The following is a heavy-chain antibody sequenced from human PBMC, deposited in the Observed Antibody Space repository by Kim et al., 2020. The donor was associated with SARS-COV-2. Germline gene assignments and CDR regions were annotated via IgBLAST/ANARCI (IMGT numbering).Heavy chain of an antibody. Sequence: SLKSRVPISVDTSKNQFSLKLSSVTAADTAVYYCAKTYSSSSWSPHYYFDYWGQGTLVTVSS. D-gene: IGHD6-13*01. V-gene: IGHV4-39*01. J-gene: IGHJ4*02. CDR3: AKTYSSSSWSPHYYFDY.